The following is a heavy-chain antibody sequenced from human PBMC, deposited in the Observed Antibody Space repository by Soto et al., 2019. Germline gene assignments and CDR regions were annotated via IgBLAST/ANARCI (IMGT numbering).Heavy chain of an antibody. Sequence: QVQLQQWGAGLLKPSETLSLTCAVYGGSFSGYYWSWIRQPPGKGLEWIGEINHSGSTNYNPSLKSRVTISVDTSKNQFSLKLSSVTAADTAVYYCARSRYCSGGSCYGMMDAFDIWGQGTMVTVSS. CDR3: ARSRYCSGGSCYGMMDAFDI. CDR2: INHSGST. V-gene: IGHV4-34*01. J-gene: IGHJ3*02. D-gene: IGHD2-15*01. CDR1: GGSFSGYY.